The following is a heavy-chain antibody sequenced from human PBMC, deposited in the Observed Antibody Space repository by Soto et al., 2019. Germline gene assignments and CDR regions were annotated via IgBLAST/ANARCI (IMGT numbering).Heavy chain of an antibody. CDR3: STRAYDTNGYYRFDP. V-gene: IGHV4-34*01. CDR1: GGSFSGHS. Sequence: NPSETLSLTCAVYGGSFSGHSWTWIRQSPGKGLEWIGDINHSGRVNYSPSLKSRVTISLDTSKNQFSLTLSAVTAADTAMYYCSTRAYDTNGYYRFDPWGQGILVTVSS. CDR2: INHSGRV. J-gene: IGHJ5*01. D-gene: IGHD3-22*01.